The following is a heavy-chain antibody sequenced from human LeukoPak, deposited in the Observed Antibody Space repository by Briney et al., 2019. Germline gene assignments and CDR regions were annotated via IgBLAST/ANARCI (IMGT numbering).Heavy chain of an antibody. D-gene: IGHD5-12*01. V-gene: IGHV4-59*01. CDR2: VYYSGST. Sequence: ASETLSLTCSVSGGSISNYYWNWIRQPPGKGLEWIGFVYYSGSTTYNRSLKSRVTISVDTSKNQFSLKLSSVTAADTAVYYCARSGVARHYMDVWGKGTTVTVSS. J-gene: IGHJ6*03. CDR1: GGSISNYY. CDR3: ARSGVARHYMDV.